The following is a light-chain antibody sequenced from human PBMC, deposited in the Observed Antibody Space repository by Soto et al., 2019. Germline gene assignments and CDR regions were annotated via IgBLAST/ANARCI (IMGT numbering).Light chain of an antibody. J-gene: IGKJ2*01. CDR3: QQYKAHPYT. V-gene: IGKV1-5*03. Sequence: DFQMTQSPSTLSASVGDRVTITCRASQSIHSWLAWYQQKPGTTPKLLIYRASTLQSGVPSRFAGSGSGTEFTLTINNLQPDDYASYFFQQYKAHPYTFGQGTKLEI. CDR2: RAS. CDR1: QSIHSW.